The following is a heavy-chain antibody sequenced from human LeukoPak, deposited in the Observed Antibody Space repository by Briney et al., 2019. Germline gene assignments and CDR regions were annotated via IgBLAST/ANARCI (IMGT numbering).Heavy chain of an antibody. CDR2: INHSGST. CDR3: ARGGLSFHGSGIHYYYYGMDV. V-gene: IGHV4-34*01. CDR1: GGSLSGYY. Sequence: PSETLSLTCAVYGGSLSGYYWSWIRQPPGKGLEWIGEINHSGSTNYNPSLKSRVTISVDTSKNQFSLKLSSVTAADTAVYYCARGGLSFHGSGIHYYYYGMDVWGQGTTVTVSS. J-gene: IGHJ6*02. D-gene: IGHD3-10*01.